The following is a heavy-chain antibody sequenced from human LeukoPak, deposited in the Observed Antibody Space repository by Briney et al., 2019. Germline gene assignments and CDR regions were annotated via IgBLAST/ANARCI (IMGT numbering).Heavy chain of an antibody. CDR3: ARVTRTWAPRFDY. CDR2: IYYSGST. CDR1: GGSISCGDYY. J-gene: IGHJ4*02. Sequence: SETLSLTCTVSGGSISCGDYYWSWIRQPPGKGLEWIGYIYYSGSTYYNPSLKSRVTISVDTSKNQFSLKLSSVTAADTAVYYCARVTRTWAPRFDYWGQGTLVTVSA. D-gene: IGHD1-14*01. V-gene: IGHV4-30-4*01.